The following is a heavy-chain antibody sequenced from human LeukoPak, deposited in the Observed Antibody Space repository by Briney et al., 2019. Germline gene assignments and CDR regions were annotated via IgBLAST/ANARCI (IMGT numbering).Heavy chain of an antibody. CDR1: GFTLSSYG. Sequence: GRSLRLSCAASGFTLSSYGMPWVRQAPGKGLEWVAVIWYDGSNKYYADSVKGRFTISRDNSKNTLYLQMNSLRAEDTAVYYCARDQIYDFWSGYDYWGQGTLVTVSS. J-gene: IGHJ4*02. V-gene: IGHV3-33*01. CDR2: IWYDGSNK. D-gene: IGHD3-3*01. CDR3: ARDQIYDFWSGYDY.